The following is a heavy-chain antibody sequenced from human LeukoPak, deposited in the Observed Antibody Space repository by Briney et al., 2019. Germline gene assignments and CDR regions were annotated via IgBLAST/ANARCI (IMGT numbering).Heavy chain of an antibody. CDR1: GFTFSSYA. V-gene: IGHV3-64*01. CDR2: ISSNGGST. Sequence: GGSLRLSCAASGFTFSSYAMHWVRQAPGKGREYVSAISSNGGSTYYANSVKGRFTISRDNSKNTLYLQMGSLRAEDMAVYYCARGAVAGTAFWGQGTLVTVSS. CDR3: ARGAVAGTAF. J-gene: IGHJ4*02. D-gene: IGHD6-19*01.